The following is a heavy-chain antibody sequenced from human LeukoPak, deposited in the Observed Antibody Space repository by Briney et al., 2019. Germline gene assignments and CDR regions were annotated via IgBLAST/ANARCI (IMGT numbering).Heavy chain of an antibody. CDR1: GVTFSSYA. Sequence: GGSLRLSCAASGVTFSSYAMSWVRQAPGKGLEWVSPISGSSGSTISYADSVKGRFSISRDNAKTALYLQMKSLRAEDTAVYYCAEVGITMIGGVWGKGTTVTISS. D-gene: IGHD3-10*02. CDR2: ISGSSGSTI. J-gene: IGHJ6*04. V-gene: IGHV3-23*01. CDR3: AEVGITMIGGV.